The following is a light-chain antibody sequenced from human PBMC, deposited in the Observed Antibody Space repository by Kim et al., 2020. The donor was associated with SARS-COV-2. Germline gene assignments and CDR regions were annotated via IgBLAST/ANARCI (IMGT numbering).Light chain of an antibody. Sequence: DIVMTQSPDSLAVSLGERATINCKSSQSVLYSSNNKNYLAWYQQKPGQPPKLLIYWASTRESVVPDRFSGSGSGTDFTLTISSLQAEDVAVYYCQQYYSTPNTFGQGTKLEI. V-gene: IGKV4-1*01. J-gene: IGKJ2*01. CDR2: WAS. CDR3: QQYYSTPNT. CDR1: QSVLYSSNNKNY.